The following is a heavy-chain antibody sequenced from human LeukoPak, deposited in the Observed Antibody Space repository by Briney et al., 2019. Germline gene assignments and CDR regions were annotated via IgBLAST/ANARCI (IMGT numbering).Heavy chain of an antibody. Sequence: GGSLRLSCAASGFIFNNYEMNWVRQAPGKGLEWVSYISSSSSTIYYADSVKGRFTISRDNAKNSLYLQMNSLRAEDTAVYYCARDKAFDIWGQGTMVTVSS. CDR1: GFIFNNYE. CDR2: ISSSSSTI. V-gene: IGHV3-48*01. J-gene: IGHJ3*02. CDR3: ARDKAFDI.